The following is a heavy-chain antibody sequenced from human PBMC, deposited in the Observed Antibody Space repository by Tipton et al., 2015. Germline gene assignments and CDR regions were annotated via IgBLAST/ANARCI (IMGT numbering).Heavy chain of an antibody. J-gene: IGHJ6*02. V-gene: IGHV3-23*01. CDR3: AKDLVPADYYYYGVDV. D-gene: IGHD2-2*01. CDR1: GFTFSSYA. Sequence: GSLRLSCAASGFTFSSYAMSWVRQAPGKGLEWVSVISGSGGSTYYADSVKGRFTISRDNSKNTLYLQMNSLRAEDTAVYYCAKDLVPADYYYYGVDVWGQGTTVTVS. CDR2: ISGSGGST.